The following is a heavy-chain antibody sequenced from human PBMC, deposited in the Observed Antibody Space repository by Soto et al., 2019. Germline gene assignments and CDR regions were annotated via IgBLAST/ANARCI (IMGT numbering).Heavy chain of an antibody. Sequence: GGSLRLSVVASGCTFLGDPMSWVRQAPGKGLEWVSAISGSGGSTYYADSVKGRFTISRDNSKNTLYLQMNSLRAEDTAVYYCAKDGDLYSDDFWSGYYLYPPYFDYWGQGTLVTVSS. V-gene: IGHV3-23*01. D-gene: IGHD3-3*01. CDR3: AKDGDLYSDDFWSGYYLYPPYFDY. J-gene: IGHJ4*02. CDR1: GCTFLGDP. CDR2: ISGSGGST.